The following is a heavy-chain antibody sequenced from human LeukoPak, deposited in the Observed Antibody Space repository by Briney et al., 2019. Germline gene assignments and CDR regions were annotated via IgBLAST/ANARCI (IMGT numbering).Heavy chain of an antibody. CDR1: GFTFSSYS. Sequence: PGGSLRLSCAASGFTFSSYSMNWVRQAPGKGLEWVSSISSSSSYIYYADSVKGRFTISRDNAKNSLYLQMNSLRAEDTAVYYCASVGVGRYYYDSSGYYYFDYWGQGTLVTVSS. V-gene: IGHV3-21*01. D-gene: IGHD3-22*01. CDR3: ASVGVGRYYYDSSGYYYFDY. CDR2: ISSSSSYI. J-gene: IGHJ4*02.